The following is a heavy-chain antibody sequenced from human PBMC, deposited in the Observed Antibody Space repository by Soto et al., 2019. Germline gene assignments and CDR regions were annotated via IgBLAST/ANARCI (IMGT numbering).Heavy chain of an antibody. CDR2: ISYDGSNN. CDR1: GFTFSSYG. V-gene: IGHV3-30*18. J-gene: IGHJ4*02. Sequence: PGGSLRLSCAASGFTFSSYGMHWVRQAPGKGLERVAVISYDGSNNYYSDSLKGRFTISRDISKNTLYLQMNSLRAEDTAVYYCAKEQLGYCISTSCYALGGYFDYWGQGTLVTVPQ. D-gene: IGHD2-2*01. CDR3: AKEQLGYCISTSCYALGGYFDY.